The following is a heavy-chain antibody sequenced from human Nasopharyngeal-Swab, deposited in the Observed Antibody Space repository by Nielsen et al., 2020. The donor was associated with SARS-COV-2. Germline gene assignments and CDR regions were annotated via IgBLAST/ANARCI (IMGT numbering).Heavy chain of an antibody. Sequence: GESLKISCAASGFSFSEYYMSWIRQAPGKGLEWISDISSSGSITHYADSMKGRFTISRDNAKKSLYLQMNSLTPEDTAMYYCARDAGWGGKYGSNWFDPWGQGTLVTVSS. CDR1: GFSFSEYY. J-gene: IGHJ5*02. CDR2: ISSSGSIT. V-gene: IGHV3-11*04. CDR3: ARDAGWGGKYGSNWFDP. D-gene: IGHD1-26*01.